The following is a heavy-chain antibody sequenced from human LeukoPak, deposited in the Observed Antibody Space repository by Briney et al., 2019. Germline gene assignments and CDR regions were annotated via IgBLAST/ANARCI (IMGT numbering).Heavy chain of an antibody. Sequence: PSETLSLTCTVSGGSISSGSYYWSWIRQPAGKGLEWIGRIYTSGSTNYNPSLKSRVTISVDTSKNQFSLKLSSVTAADTAVYYCARVPHYYDNEHDAFDIWGQGTMVTVSS. CDR3: ARVPHYYDNEHDAFDI. J-gene: IGHJ3*02. CDR2: IYTSGST. CDR1: GGSISSGSYY. D-gene: IGHD3-22*01. V-gene: IGHV4-61*02.